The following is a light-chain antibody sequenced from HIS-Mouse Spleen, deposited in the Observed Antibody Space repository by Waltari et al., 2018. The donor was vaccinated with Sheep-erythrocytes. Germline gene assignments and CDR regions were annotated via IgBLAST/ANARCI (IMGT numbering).Light chain of an antibody. J-gene: IGLJ1*01. V-gene: IGLV2-11*01. Sequence: QSALTQPRSVSGSPGQSVTISRTGTSSDFGGFNYVSWYQQHPGKAPKLMIYDVSKRPSGVPDRFSGSKSGNTASLTISGLQAEDEADYYCCSYAGSYNHVFATGTKVTVL. CDR3: CSYAGSYNHV. CDR2: DVS. CDR1: SSDFGGFNY.